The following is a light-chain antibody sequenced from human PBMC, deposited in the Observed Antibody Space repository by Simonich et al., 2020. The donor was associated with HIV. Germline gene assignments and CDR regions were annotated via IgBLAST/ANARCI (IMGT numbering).Light chain of an antibody. J-gene: IGKJ1*01. CDR2: WAS. Sequence: DIVMTQSPDSLAVSLGERATINCKSSQSVLYSSNNKNYLAWYQQKPGKPPKLLIYWASTRESGVPDRFSGRGSGTDFTLTISSLQAEDVAVYYCQQYYSTPPTFGQGTKVEIK. CDR1: QSVLYSSNNKNY. CDR3: QQYYSTPPT. V-gene: IGKV4-1*01.